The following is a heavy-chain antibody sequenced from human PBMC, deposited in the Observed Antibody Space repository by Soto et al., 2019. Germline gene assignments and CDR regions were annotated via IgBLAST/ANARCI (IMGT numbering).Heavy chain of an antibody. J-gene: IGHJ4*02. Sequence: PGGSLRLSCAASGFTFSSYGMHWVRQAPGKGLEWVAVIWYDGSNKYYADSVKGRFTISRDNSKNTLYLQMNSLRAEDTAVYYCAKCYDSSGYYCPFDYWGQGTLVTVSS. CDR2: IWYDGSNK. CDR1: GFTFSSYG. V-gene: IGHV3-30*02. D-gene: IGHD3-22*01. CDR3: AKCYDSSGYYCPFDY.